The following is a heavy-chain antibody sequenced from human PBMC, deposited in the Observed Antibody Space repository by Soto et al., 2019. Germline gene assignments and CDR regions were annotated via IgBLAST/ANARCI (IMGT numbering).Heavy chain of an antibody. D-gene: IGHD3-16*02. J-gene: IGHJ4*02. CDR2: INSDGSST. CDR1: DFTFSSYC. Sequence: GGSLRLSCPASDFTFSSYCMHWVRQAPGKGLVWVSRINSDGSSTSYPDSVQGRFTISRDNANNTLYLQMNSLRAEDTAVYYCARDPALFGTYDYIWGSYRYFDYWGQGTLVTVSS. V-gene: IGHV3-74*01. CDR3: ARDPALFGTYDYIWGSYRYFDY.